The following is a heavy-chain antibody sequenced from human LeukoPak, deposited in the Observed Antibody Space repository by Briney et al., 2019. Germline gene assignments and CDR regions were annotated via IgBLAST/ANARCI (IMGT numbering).Heavy chain of an antibody. D-gene: IGHD1-1*01. CDR3: ARDTNGVDV. CDR2: IFYTGST. Sequence: SETLSLTCTVSDGSVSRGSYYWSWIRQSPGKGLEWIGHIFYTGSTNYSPSPKSRVTISIDTSKNQFSLKLSSVTAADTAVYYCARDTNGVDVWGQGTTVTVSS. V-gene: IGHV4-61*01. J-gene: IGHJ6*02. CDR1: DGSVSRGSYY.